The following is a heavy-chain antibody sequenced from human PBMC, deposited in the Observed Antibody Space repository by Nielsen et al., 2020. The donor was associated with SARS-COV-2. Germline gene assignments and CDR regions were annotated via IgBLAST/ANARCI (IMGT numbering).Heavy chain of an antibody. Sequence: ASVKVSCKASGYTFINYHLHWVRRAPGQGLEWMGTINPRVGRTSYAKKLQGRVTVTRDTSTSTVYMELSSLRSEDTAMYYCARESGDVSASDVDHWGQGTLVTVSS. V-gene: IGHV1-46*04. CDR2: INPRVGRT. D-gene: IGHD6-6*01. J-gene: IGHJ4*02. CDR3: ARESGDVSASDVDH. CDR1: GYTFINYH.